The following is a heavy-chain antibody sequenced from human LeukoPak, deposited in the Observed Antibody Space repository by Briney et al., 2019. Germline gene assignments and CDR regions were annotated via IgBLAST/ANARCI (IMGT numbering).Heavy chain of an antibody. V-gene: IGHV3-30*02. CDR1: GFTFSSYG. CDR3: AGLSGSYHEPNDY. CDR2: IRYDGSNK. D-gene: IGHD1-26*01. Sequence: GGSLRLSCAASGFTFSSYGMHWVRQAPGKGLEWVAFIRYDGSNKYYADSVKGRFTISRDNSKNTLYLQMNSLRAEDTAVYYCAGLSGSYHEPNDYWGQGTLVAVSS. J-gene: IGHJ4*02.